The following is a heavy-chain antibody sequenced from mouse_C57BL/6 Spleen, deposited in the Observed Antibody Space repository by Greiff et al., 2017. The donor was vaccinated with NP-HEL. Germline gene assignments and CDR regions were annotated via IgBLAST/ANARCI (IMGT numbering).Heavy chain of an antibody. CDR1: GYSITSGYY. CDR2: ISYDGSN. V-gene: IGHV3-6*01. CDR3: ARGGYYSNYDAMDY. Sequence: DVKLQESGPGLVKPSQSLSLTCSVTGYSITSGYYWNWIRQFPGNKLEWMGYISYDGSNNYNPSLKNRISITRDTSKNQFFLKLNSVTTEDTATYYCARGGYYSNYDAMDYWGQGTSVTVSS. J-gene: IGHJ4*01. D-gene: IGHD2-5*01.